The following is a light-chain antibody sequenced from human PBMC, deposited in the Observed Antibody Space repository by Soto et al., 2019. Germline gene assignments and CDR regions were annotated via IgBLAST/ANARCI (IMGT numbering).Light chain of an antibody. CDR1: QSISTRY. CDR3: QQYSSSPPEFT. Sequence: EMVLTQSPGTLSLSPGERATLSCRATQSISTRYLAWYQQRPGQAPRLLIFAASYRATGIPDRFSGSGSGTDFTLTISRLEPEDYELYYCQQYSSSPPEFTFGPGTKVDSK. V-gene: IGKV3-20*01. J-gene: IGKJ3*01. CDR2: AAS.